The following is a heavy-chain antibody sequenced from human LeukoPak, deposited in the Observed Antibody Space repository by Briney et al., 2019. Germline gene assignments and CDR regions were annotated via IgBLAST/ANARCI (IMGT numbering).Heavy chain of an antibody. CDR3: ARGLDY. J-gene: IGHJ4*02. V-gene: IGHV3-30*02. Sequence: GGSLRLSCAASGFNFGSYWMTWVRQAPGKGLERVAFIRYDGSNKYYADSVKGRFTISRDNSKNTLYLQMNSLRAKDTAVYYCARGLDYWGQGTLVTVSS. CDR2: IRYDGSNK. CDR1: GFNFGSYW.